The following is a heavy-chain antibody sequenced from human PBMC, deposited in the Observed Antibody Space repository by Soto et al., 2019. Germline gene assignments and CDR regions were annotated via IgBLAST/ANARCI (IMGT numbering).Heavy chain of an antibody. V-gene: IGHV1-69*13. CDR1: VGTFSSYA. J-gene: IGHJ4*02. CDR2: IIPIFGTA. D-gene: IGHD6-19*01. CDR3: ARGFSGWPGLDDY. Sequence: ASVKVSCKASVGTFSSYAISWVRQAPGQGLEWMGGIIPIFGTANYAQKFQGRVTITADESTSTAYVELSSLRSEDTAVYYSARGFSGWPGLDDYWGQGTLVTVSS.